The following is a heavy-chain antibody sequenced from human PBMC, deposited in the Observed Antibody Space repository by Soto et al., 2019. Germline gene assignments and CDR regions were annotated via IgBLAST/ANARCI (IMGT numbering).Heavy chain of an antibody. CDR2: IYYSGGT. CDR3: ARAPYVWGSYRYSDAFDI. Sequence: QVQLQESGPGLVKPSQTLSLTCTVSGGSISSGDYYWSWIRQPPGKGLEWIGYIYYSGGTYYNPSLKSRVTISVDTSKNQFSLKLSSVTAADTAVYYCARAPYVWGSYRYSDAFDIWGQGTMVTVSS. CDR1: GGSISSGDYY. V-gene: IGHV4-30-4*01. D-gene: IGHD3-16*02. J-gene: IGHJ3*02.